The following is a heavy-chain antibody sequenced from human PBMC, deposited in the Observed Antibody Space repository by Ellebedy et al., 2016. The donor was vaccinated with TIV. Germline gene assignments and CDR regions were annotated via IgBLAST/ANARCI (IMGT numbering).Heavy chain of an antibody. CDR2: INQDGSEK. CDR1: GFSFRSYW. V-gene: IGHV3-7*04. Sequence: GGSLRLSCTASGFSFRSYWMTWVRQAPGKGLEWVANINQDGSEKFYGDSVKGRFTISRDNAKNSLYLQVSSLRVEDTAVFYCATDGSYGDYRSPTHAFEVWGQGTMVTVSS. CDR3: ATDGSYGDYRSPTHAFEV. J-gene: IGHJ3*01. D-gene: IGHD4-17*01.